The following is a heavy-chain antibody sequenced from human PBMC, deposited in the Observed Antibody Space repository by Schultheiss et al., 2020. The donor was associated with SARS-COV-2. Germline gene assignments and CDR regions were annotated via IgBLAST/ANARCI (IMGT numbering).Heavy chain of an antibody. D-gene: IGHD3-3*01. CDR2: IKSKTDGGTT. Sequence: LTCTVSGGSISSYYWSWIRQPPGKGLEWVGRIKSKTDGGTTDYAAPVKGRFTISRDDSKNTLYLQMNSLKTEDTAVYYCTTDQSFWSGYYRIDYWGQGTLVTVSS. J-gene: IGHJ4*02. CDR1: GGSISSYY. V-gene: IGHV3-15*01. CDR3: TTDQSFWSGYYRIDY.